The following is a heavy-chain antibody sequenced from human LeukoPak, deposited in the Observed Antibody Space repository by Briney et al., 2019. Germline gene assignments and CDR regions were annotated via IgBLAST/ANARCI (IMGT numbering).Heavy chain of an antibody. CDR2: IYTSGST. CDR1: GGSISSGSHY. J-gene: IGHJ5*02. V-gene: IGHV4-61*02. Sequence: SETLSLTCTVSGGSISSGSHYWTWIRQPAGKGLEWIGRIYTSGSTNYNPSLKSRVTISVDTSKNQFSLKLSSVTAADTAVYYCARHPLNNWFDPWGQGTLVTVSS. CDR3: ARHPLNNWFDP.